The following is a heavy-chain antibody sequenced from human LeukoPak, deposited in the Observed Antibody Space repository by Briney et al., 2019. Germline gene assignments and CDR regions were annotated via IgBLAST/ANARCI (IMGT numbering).Heavy chain of an antibody. J-gene: IGHJ4*02. CDR3: TGATTVAGSYFDY. V-gene: IGHV4-4*02. Sequence: ASETLSLTCAVSGGSISSSNWWSWVRQPPGKGLEWIGEIYHSGSTNYNPSPKSRVTILVDKSKNQFSLKLSSVTAADTAVYYCTGATTVAGSYFDYWGQGTLVTVSS. CDR2: IYHSGST. CDR1: GGSISSSNW. D-gene: IGHD6-19*01.